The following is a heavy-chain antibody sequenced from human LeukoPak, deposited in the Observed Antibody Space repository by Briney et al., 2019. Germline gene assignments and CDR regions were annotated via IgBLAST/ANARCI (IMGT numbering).Heavy chain of an antibody. CDR1: GFTFNKAW. J-gene: IGHJ4*02. V-gene: IGHV3-15*01. CDR3: ARGIREVAY. D-gene: IGHD5-24*01. CDR2: IKTEAGGGTT. Sequence: GGSLRLSCAASGFTFNKAWMSWVRQAPGKGLEWVGRIKTEAGGGTTDYAAPVRGRFTISRDDSKNTLYLQMNSLKTEDTAVYYCARGIREVAYWGQGTLVTVSS.